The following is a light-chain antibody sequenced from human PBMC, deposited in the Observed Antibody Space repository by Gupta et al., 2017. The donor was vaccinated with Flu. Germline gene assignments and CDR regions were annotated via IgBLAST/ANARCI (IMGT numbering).Light chain of an antibody. J-gene: IGKJ1*01. CDR1: QSISSY. Sequence: DIQMTQSPSSLSASVGDRVTITCRASQSISSYLNWYQQKPGKAPKLLIYAASSLQSGVPSRFSGSGSGTDFTLTISSRQPEDFATYYCQQRYSTPRTFGKGTNVKIK. CDR2: AAS. CDR3: QQRYSTPRT. V-gene: IGKV1-39*01.